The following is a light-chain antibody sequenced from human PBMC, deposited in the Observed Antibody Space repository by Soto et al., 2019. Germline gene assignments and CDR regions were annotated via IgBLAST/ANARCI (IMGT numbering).Light chain of an antibody. V-gene: IGKV1-5*03. J-gene: IGKJ1*01. CDR1: QSISSW. Sequence: DIQMTQSPSTLSASVGDRVTITCRASQSISSWLAWYQQKPGKAPKLLIYKASSLESGVPSRFSGSGSGTEFTLTISSLQPDDFATYYCQQYNRSFGQGTKVETK. CDR2: KAS. CDR3: QQYNRS.